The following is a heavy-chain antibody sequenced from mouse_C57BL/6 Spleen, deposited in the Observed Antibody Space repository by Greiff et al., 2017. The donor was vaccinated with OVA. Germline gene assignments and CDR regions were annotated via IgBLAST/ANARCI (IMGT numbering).Heavy chain of an antibody. CDR3: AKGDYGSGFDV. J-gene: IGHJ1*03. CDR2: ISYDGSN. D-gene: IGHD1-1*01. CDR1: GYSITSGYY. V-gene: IGHV3-6*01. Sequence: VQLKESGPGLVKPSQSLSLTCSVTGYSITSGYYWNWIRQFPGNKLEWMGYISYDGSNNYNPSLKNRISITRDTSKNQFFLKLNSVTTEDTATYYCAKGDYGSGFDVWGTGTTVTVSS.